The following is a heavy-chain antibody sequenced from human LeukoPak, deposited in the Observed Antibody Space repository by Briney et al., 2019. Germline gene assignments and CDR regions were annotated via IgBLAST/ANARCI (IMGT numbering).Heavy chain of an antibody. CDR2: IDAGGSST. J-gene: IGHJ4*02. Sequence: GGSLRLSCAASGFTFSNHWMHWVRQVPGKGLVWVSRIDAGGSSTSYADSVKGRFSISRDNAKSTLYLQMNSLRAEDTAVYYCAKGGATVLAGLDYWGQGILVTVSS. V-gene: IGHV3-74*01. D-gene: IGHD2/OR15-2a*01. CDR3: AKGGATVLAGLDY. CDR1: GFTFSNHW.